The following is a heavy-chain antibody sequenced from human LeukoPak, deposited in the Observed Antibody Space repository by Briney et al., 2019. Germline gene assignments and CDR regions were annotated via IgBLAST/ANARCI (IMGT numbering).Heavy chain of an antibody. V-gene: IGHV1-24*01. Sequence: ASVKVSCKVSGHTLTELSMHWVRQAPGKGLEWMGGFDPEDGETIYAQKFQGRVTMTEDTSTDTAYMELSSLRSEDTAVYYCATDSYCSGGSCYLDYWGQGTLVTVSS. CDR3: ATDSYCSGGSCYLDY. CDR2: FDPEDGET. CDR1: GHTLTELS. D-gene: IGHD2-15*01. J-gene: IGHJ4*02.